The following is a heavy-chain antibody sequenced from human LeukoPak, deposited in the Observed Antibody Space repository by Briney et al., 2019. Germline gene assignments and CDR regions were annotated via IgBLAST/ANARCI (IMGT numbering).Heavy chain of an antibody. CDR3: ARGAGPLLFYYYYYMDV. CDR2: INHSGST. D-gene: IGHD3-10*01. V-gene: IGHV4-34*01. Sequence: PSETLSLTCTVSGGSISSYYWSWIRQPPGKGLEWIGEINHSGSTNYNPSLKSRVTISVDTSKNQFSLKLSSVTAADTAVYYCARGAGPLLFYYYYYMDVWGKGTTVTISS. J-gene: IGHJ6*03. CDR1: GGSISSYY.